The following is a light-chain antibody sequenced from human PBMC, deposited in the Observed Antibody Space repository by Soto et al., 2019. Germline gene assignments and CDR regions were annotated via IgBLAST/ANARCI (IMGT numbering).Light chain of an antibody. CDR3: QRSDNSPPIT. J-gene: IGKJ5*01. CDR1: QSIVSS. V-gene: IGKV1-39*01. Sequence: IQMTQSPSSLSASVGDRVTITCRAGQSIVSSLNRYQQRTGKAPTPLTYAASSLPSGVPSRFRGSGYGTDCARTITSLKPEDLAIYYCQRSDNSPPITFGQGTRLEIK. CDR2: AAS.